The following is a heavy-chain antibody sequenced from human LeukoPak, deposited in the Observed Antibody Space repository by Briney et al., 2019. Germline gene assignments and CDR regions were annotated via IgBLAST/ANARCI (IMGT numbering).Heavy chain of an antibody. D-gene: IGHD6-19*01. J-gene: IGHJ1*01. CDR3: ARVSAVAGLSN. CDR1: GGSISSGGYY. CDR2: IYYSGST. V-gene: IGHV4-31*03. Sequence: SETLSLTCTVSGGSISSGGYYWSWIRQHPGKGLEWIGYIYYSGSTYYNPSLKSRVTISIDTSKNQFSLKLSSVTAADTAVYYCARVSAVAGLSNWGQGTLVTVSS.